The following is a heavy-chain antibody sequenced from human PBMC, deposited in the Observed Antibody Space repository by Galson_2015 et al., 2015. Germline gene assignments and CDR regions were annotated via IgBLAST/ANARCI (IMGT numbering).Heavy chain of an antibody. CDR3: ARAPRVDFWSGNAFDI. Sequence: SLRLSCAASGFTFSSYWMSWVRQAPGKGLEWVANIKQDGSEKYYVDSVKGRFTISRDNAKNSLYLQMNSLRAEDTAVYYCARAPRVDFWSGNAFDIWGQGTMVTVSS. D-gene: IGHD3-3*01. CDR2: IKQDGSEK. V-gene: IGHV3-7*01. J-gene: IGHJ3*02. CDR1: GFTFSSYW.